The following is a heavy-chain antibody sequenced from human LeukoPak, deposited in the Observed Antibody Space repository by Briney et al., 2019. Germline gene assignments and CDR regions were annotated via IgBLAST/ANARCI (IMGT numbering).Heavy chain of an antibody. CDR3: VRSGSYFSK. D-gene: IGHD1-26*01. V-gene: IGHV3-7*01. J-gene: IGHJ4*02. CDR1: GFIFSSHW. CDR2: INLDGNDK. Sequence: WGSLRLSCAASGFIFSSHWMSWVRQAPGKGLEWVANINLDGNDKNYVDSVKGRFTISRDNAKNSLYLQMNSLRAEDTAMYYCVRSGSYFSKWGQGTLVTVSS.